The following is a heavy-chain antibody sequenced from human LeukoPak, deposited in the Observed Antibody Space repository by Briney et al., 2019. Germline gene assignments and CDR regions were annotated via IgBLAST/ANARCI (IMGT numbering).Heavy chain of an antibody. J-gene: IGHJ1*01. CDR1: GFPFSSHG. D-gene: IGHD6-19*01. V-gene: IGHV3-33*01. CDR2: IWYDESDN. Sequence: GRSLRLSCEAPGFPFSSHGMHWVRQAPGKGLEWVAFIWYDESDNYYAESVKGRFTISRDNSKNTLYLQMNSLRAEDTAAYYCARDFAAYGSGTFQHWGQGTLVTVSS. CDR3: ARDFAAYGSGTFQH.